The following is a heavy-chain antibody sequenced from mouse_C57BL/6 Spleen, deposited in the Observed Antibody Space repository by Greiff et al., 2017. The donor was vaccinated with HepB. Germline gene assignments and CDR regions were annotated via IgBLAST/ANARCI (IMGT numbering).Heavy chain of an antibody. V-gene: IGHV1-62-2*01. CDR3: AKHEEGSVYEGENYFDY. J-gene: IGHJ2*01. CDR1: GYTFTEYT. Sequence: QVQLQQSGAELVKPGASVKLSCKASGYTFTEYTIHWVKQRSGQGLEWIGWIYPGSGSIKYNEKFKDKATLTVDKSSSTVYMELSRLTSDDSAVYFSAKHEEGSVYEGENYFDYWGQGTTLTVSS. CDR2: IYPGSGSI. D-gene: IGHD2-3*01.